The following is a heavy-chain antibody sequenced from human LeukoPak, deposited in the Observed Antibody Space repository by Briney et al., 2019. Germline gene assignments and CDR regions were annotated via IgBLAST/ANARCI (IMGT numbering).Heavy chain of an antibody. D-gene: IGHD6-6*01. J-gene: IGHJ4*02. CDR3: ARDPGASSLDS. Sequence: GGSLRLSCAASGFTFTTHGFHWVRQAPGKGLEWVSAIWHDGSKRCYAESVKGRFTISRDNSKNTVYLQLSSLRAEDTAVYYCARDPGASSLDSWGQGTLVTVSS. CDR2: IWHDGSKR. V-gene: IGHV3-33*01. CDR1: GFTFTTHG.